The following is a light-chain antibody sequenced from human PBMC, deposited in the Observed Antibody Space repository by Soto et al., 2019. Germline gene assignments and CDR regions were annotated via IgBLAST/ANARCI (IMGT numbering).Light chain of an antibody. J-gene: IGLJ3*02. Sequence: QSVLTQPPSMSGAPGQRVTMSCTGSSSNLGAGYDVHWYQRLPGAAPKLLIYDNTHRPSGVPNRFSGSKSGTSASLAISGLQSEDEADYHCATWDDSLNGLVFGGGTKLTVL. CDR1: SSNLGAGYD. CDR2: DNT. V-gene: IGLV1-40*01. CDR3: ATWDDSLNGLV.